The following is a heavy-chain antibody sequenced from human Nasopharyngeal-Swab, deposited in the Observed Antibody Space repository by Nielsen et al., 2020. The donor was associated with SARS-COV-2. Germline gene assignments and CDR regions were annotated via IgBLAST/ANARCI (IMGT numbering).Heavy chain of an antibody. Sequence: GGSLRLSCAASGFTFSSYGMHWVRQAPGKGLEWVAVISYDGSNKYYADSVKGRFTISRDNSKNTLYLQMNSLRAEDTAVHYCAKVEAGYWGQGTLVTVSS. CDR3: AKVEAGY. V-gene: IGHV3-30*18. CDR2: ISYDGSNK. CDR1: GFTFSSYG. J-gene: IGHJ4*02.